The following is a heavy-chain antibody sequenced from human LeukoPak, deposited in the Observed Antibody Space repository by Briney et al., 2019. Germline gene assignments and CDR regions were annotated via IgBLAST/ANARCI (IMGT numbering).Heavy chain of an antibody. CDR3: ARVSEMKDAFDI. J-gene: IGHJ3*02. CDR1: GGSFSGYY. CDR2: INHSGST. V-gene: IGHV4-34*01. D-gene: IGHD1-14*01. Sequence: SETLSLTCAVYGGSFSGYYWSWIRQPPGKGLEWIGEINHSGSTNYNPSLKSRVTISVDTSKTQFSLKLSSVTAADTAVYYCARVSEMKDAFDIWGQGTMVTVSS.